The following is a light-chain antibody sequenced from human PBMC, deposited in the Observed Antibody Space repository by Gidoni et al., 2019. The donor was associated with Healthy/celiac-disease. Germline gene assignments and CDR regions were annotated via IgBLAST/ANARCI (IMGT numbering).Light chain of an antibody. Sequence: DIVMTQSPLSLPVTPVEPASISCRSSQSLLHSNGYNYLDWYLQKPGQSPQLLIYLGSNRASGVPESFIGSGSGTDFTLKISRVEAEDVGVYYCMQALQTPWTFGQGTKVEIK. CDR1: QSLLHSNGYNY. V-gene: IGKV2-28*01. CDR2: LGS. CDR3: MQALQTPWT. J-gene: IGKJ1*01.